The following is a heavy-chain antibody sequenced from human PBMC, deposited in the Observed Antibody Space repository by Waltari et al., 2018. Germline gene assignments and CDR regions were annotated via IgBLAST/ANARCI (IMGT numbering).Heavy chain of an antibody. J-gene: IGHJ5*02. Sequence: RLQLQESGPGLLKPSETVSLTCTLSVGSHTMIKSFWGWIRQPPGKGLEWSGSINHSGNTYYNPSLKNGVTISVDRSKNQFSLKVNSVTAADTAVYYCVRDRERVALLNWFDPWGQGTLVTVSS. V-gene: IGHV4-39*06. D-gene: IGHD2-15*01. CDR2: INHSGNT. CDR3: VRDRERVALLNWFDP. CDR1: VGSHTMIKSF.